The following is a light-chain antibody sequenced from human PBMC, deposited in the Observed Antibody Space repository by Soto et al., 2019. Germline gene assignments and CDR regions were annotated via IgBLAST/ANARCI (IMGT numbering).Light chain of an antibody. CDR2: GAS. V-gene: IGKV1-39*01. CDR1: QSISTF. J-gene: IGKJ2*01. CDR3: QQSYSSPRT. Sequence: DVQMTQSPPSLSASGGDRVTITCRASQSISTFLNWCQQKPGKAPKVVIYGASSLQSGVPSRFSGSGSGTDFTLTISSLQPEDFAIYYCQQSYSSPRTFGQGTKLEIK.